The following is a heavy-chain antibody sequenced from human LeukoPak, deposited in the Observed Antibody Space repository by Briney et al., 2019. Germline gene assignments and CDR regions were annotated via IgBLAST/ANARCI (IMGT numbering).Heavy chain of an antibody. CDR2: INHSGST. D-gene: IGHD2-15*01. Sequence: SETLSLTCAVYGGSFSGYYWSWIRLPPGKGLEWIGEINHSGSTNYNPSLKSRVTISVDTSKNQFSLKLSSVAAADTAVYYCARQVEYCSGGSCYITYNWFDPWGQGTLVTVSS. J-gene: IGHJ5*02. V-gene: IGHV4-34*01. CDR1: GGSFSGYY. CDR3: ARQVEYCSGGSCYITYNWFDP.